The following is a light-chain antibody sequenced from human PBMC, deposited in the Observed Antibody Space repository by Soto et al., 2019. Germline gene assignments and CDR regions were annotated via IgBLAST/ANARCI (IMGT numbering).Light chain of an antibody. V-gene: IGKV1-5*01. Sequence: DIQMTQSPSTLSASVGDRVTITCRASQSIGSSLAWYQQKPGKAPKLLIFDASSLERGVPSRFSGSGSGTAFTLTIRSLQPDDFSTYYCQQYNSYSEAFGQGTKVDIK. CDR2: DAS. J-gene: IGKJ1*01. CDR3: QQYNSYSEA. CDR1: QSIGSS.